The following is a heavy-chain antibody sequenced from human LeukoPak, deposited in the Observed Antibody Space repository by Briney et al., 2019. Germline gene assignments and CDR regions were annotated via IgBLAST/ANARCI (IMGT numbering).Heavy chain of an antibody. Sequence: GGSLRLSCAASGFTFSSYSMNWVRQAPGKGLEWISYITTSGGAKNYADSVKGRFTISRDNAENSLYLQMSSLRAEDTAVYYCAKGGVYGDYYFDYWGQGTLVTVSS. CDR3: AKGGVYGDYYFDY. D-gene: IGHD4-17*01. J-gene: IGHJ4*02. CDR2: ITTSGGAK. CDR1: GFTFSSYS. V-gene: IGHV3-48*01.